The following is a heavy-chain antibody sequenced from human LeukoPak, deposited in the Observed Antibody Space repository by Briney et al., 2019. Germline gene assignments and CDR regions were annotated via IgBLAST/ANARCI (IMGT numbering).Heavy chain of an antibody. CDR2: ISGSGSST. V-gene: IGHV3-23*01. D-gene: IGHD6-13*01. CDR1: RFTFSNYD. CDR3: AKAIAATGRWWIFDY. Sequence: GGSLRLSCAASRFTFSNYDMGWVRQAPGEGLEWVSSISGSGSSTYYADSVKGRFTISRDNPKNAQYLQMSSLRAEDTAVYYCAKAIAATGRWWIFDYWGQGTLVTVSS. J-gene: IGHJ4*02.